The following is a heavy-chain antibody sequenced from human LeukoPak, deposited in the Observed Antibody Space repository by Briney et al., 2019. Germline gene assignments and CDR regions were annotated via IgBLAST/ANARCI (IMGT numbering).Heavy chain of an antibody. J-gene: IGHJ4*02. D-gene: IGHD6-6*01. CDR3: ARAVEYSSSPDY. Sequence: GGSLRLSCAASGFTFSSYTMHWVRQAPGKGLEYVSAISSNGGSTYYANSVKGRFTISRDNSKNTLYLQMGSLRAEDMAVYYCARAVEYSSSPDYWGQGTLVTVSS. V-gene: IGHV3-64*01. CDR1: GFTFSSYT. CDR2: ISSNGGST.